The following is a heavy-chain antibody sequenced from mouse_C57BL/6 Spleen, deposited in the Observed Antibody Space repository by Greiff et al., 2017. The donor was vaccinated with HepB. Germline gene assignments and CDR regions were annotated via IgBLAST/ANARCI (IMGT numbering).Heavy chain of an antibody. CDR3: ALYDGYYPDD. CDR1: GYTFTSYW. Sequence: QVQLQQPGAELVKPGASVKLSCKASGYTFTSYWMQWVKQRPGQGLEWIGEIDPSDSYTNYNQKFKGKATFTVDTSSSTAYMQLSSLTSEDSAVYYCALYDGYYPDDWGTGTTVTVSS. D-gene: IGHD2-3*01. CDR2: IDPSDSYT. J-gene: IGHJ1*03. V-gene: IGHV1-50*01.